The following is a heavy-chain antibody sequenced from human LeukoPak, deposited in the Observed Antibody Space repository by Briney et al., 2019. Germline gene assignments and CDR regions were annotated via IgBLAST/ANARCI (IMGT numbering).Heavy chain of an antibody. J-gene: IGHJ4*02. V-gene: IGHV1-18*03. CDR1: GYTFSSYG. D-gene: IGHD3-16*02. CDR3: ARDQYDSVWRSHRPYFDY. CDR2: ISVYNGDT. Sequence: ASVKVSCNASGYTFSSYGISWVRQAPGQGLEWMGWISVYNGDTSYAQNFQDRVTMTTDTSTSTAYMELRSLRSDDMAVYYCARDQYDSVWRSHRPYFDYWGQGTLVTVSS.